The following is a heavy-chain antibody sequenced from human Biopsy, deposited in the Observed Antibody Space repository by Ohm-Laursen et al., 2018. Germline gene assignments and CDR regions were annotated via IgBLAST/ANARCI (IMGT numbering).Heavy chain of an antibody. D-gene: IGHD2/OR15-2a*01. CDR1: GGSISSDY. Sequence: GTLSLTCTVSGGSISSDYWSWIRQTPGKGLEWIGYIYYSGCTNYNPSLKSRVTISVDTSKNQFSLRLNYVTAADTAVYYCARATNSTGWPYYYFYGMDVWGQGTTVTVSS. CDR2: IYYSGCT. V-gene: IGHV4-59*01. CDR3: ARATNSTGWPYYYFYGMDV. J-gene: IGHJ6*02.